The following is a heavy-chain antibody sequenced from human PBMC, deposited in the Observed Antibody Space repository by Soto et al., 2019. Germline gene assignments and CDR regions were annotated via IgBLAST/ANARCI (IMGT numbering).Heavy chain of an antibody. V-gene: IGHV3-74*01. CDR3: ARDEGCCSGSSCRGGFDC. CDR2: VNRDGTVT. J-gene: IGHJ4*01. D-gene: IGHD2-2*01. Sequence: EVQLVESGGGLVQPGGSLRLSCAASGFSLATYWMHWVRQAPGKGLVWISSVNRDGTVTHYADSVKGRLTISRDNAKNTLFLQMNSLRAEDTAVYYCARDEGCCSGSSCRGGFDCWGQGTMVTVSS. CDR1: GFSLATYW.